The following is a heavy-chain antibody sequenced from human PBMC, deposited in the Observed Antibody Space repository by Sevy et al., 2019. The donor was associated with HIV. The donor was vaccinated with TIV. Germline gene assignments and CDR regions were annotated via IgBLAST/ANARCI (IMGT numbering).Heavy chain of an antibody. CDR2: ISKRSSYI. CDR3: TRGSGIDYYEKGMDL. CDR1: GSSFESFA. J-gene: IGHJ6*02. D-gene: IGHD3-10*01. Sequence: GGSLRLSCAASGSSFESFAMNWVRQAPGKGLEWVAYISKRSSYIYYADSVKGRFTISRDNAKSSLFLQMNSLGAEDTAIYYCTRGSGIDYYEKGMDLWGQGTTVTVSS. V-gene: IGHV3-21*04.